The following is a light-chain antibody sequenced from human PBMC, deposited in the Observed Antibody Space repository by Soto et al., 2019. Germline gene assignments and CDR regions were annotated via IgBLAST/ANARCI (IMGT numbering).Light chain of an antibody. CDR2: SNN. CDR3: AAWDDSLNGSLA. CDR1: SSKIGSNT. Sequence: QAVVTQPPSASETPGQRVTISCSGSSSKIGSNTVNWYQQLPGTAPKLLIYSNNQRPSGVPDRFSGSKSVTSASLAISGLQSEDEADYYCAAWDDSLNGSLAFGGGTKLTVL. V-gene: IGLV1-44*01. J-gene: IGLJ2*01.